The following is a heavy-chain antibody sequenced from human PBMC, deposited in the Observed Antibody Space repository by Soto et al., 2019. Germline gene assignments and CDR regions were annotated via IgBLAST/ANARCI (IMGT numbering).Heavy chain of an antibody. D-gene: IGHD4-17*01. CDR3: AGESTVTDAFDI. CDR2: IYYSGST. J-gene: IGHJ3*02. V-gene: IGHV4-59*01. CDR1: GGSISSYY. Sequence: ETLSLTCTVSGGSISSYYWSWIRQPPGKGLEWIGYIYYSGSTNYNPSLKSRVTISVDTSKNQFSLKLSSVTAADTAVYYCAGESTVTDAFDIWGQGTMVTVSS.